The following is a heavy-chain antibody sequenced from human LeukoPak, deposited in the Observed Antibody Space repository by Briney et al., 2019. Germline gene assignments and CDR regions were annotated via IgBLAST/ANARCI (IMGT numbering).Heavy chain of an antibody. CDR1: GFTFLDYA. J-gene: IGHJ4*02. V-gene: IGHV3-30-3*01. CDR3: TREWGAAADY. Sequence: PGGCLRLSCVTSGFTFLDYAVHWVRQAPGKGLEWVAVMSYDGNNNYYVDSVKGRFTLSRDSSKNTLYLQMNSLRPEDTAVYYCTREWGAAADYWGQGTLVTVSS. D-gene: IGHD6-13*01. CDR2: MSYDGNNN.